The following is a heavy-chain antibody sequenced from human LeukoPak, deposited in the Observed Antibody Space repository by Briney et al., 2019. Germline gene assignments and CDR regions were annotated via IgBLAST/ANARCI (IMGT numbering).Heavy chain of an antibody. CDR3: ARVSTIFGVTIPYFFDY. J-gene: IGHJ4*02. D-gene: IGHD3-3*01. CDR1: GYTFTSHL. V-gene: IGHV5-51*01. Sequence: GESLKISCKGSGYTFTSHLIAWVRQKPGAGLEWMEVIYPDDSDTRYSPPFQGQVTISADKSTSTAYLQWSSLKASDTAMFYCARVSTIFGVTIPYFFDYWGQGTVVTVSS. CDR2: IYPDDSDT.